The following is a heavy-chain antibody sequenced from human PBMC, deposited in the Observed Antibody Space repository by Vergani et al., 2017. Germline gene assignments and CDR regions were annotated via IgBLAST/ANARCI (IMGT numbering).Heavy chain of an antibody. J-gene: IGHJ4*01. V-gene: IGHV3-23*01. Sequence: EVQLLESGGGLVQPGGSLRLSCAASGFTFSSYAMSWVRQAPGKGLEWVSAISGSGGSTYYADSVKGRFTISRDNSKNTLYLQMNSLRAEDTAIYYCVXEKIDLGSYFFDSWGHGILVTVSS. CDR2: ISGSGGST. D-gene: IGHD2/OR15-2a*01. CDR3: VXEKIDLGSYFFDS. CDR1: GFTFSSYA.